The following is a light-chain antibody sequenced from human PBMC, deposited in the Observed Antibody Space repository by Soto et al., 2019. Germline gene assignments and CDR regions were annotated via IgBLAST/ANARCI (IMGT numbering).Light chain of an antibody. Sequence: IQMTQSPSSLSSSVGDRATISCRASQGIRNDLGWYQQKPGKAPKLLIYKASTLKSGVPSRFSGSGSGTEFTLTISSLQPDDFATYYCQHYNSYSEAVGQGTKVDIK. J-gene: IGKJ1*01. CDR3: QHYNSYSEA. V-gene: IGKV1-5*03. CDR2: KAS. CDR1: QGIRND.